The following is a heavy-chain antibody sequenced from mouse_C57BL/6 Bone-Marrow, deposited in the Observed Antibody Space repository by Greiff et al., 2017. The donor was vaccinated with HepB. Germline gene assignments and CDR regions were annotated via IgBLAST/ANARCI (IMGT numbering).Heavy chain of an antibody. CDR1: GYTFTSYT. CDR3: ARRDGSSSHWYFDV. CDR2: INPSSGYT. Sequence: QVHVKQSGAELARPGASVKMSCKASGYTFTSYTMHWVKQRPGQGLEWIGYINPSSGYTKYNQKFKDKATLTADKSSSTAYMQLSSLTSEDSAVYYCARRDGSSSHWYFDVWGTGTTVTVSS. V-gene: IGHV1-4*01. D-gene: IGHD1-1*01. J-gene: IGHJ1*03.